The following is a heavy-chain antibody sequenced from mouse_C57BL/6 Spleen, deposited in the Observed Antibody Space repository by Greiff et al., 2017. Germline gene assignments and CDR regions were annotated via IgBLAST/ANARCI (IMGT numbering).Heavy chain of an antibody. CDR2: IYPGGGYT. Sequence: QVQLQQSGAELVRPGTSVKMSCKASGYTFTNYWIGWAKPRPGHGLEWIGDIYPGGGYTNYNEKYKSKATLTADKSSSTAYMQFSNLTSEDSAIYYCARSPGNYFDYWGQGTTLTGSS. CDR1: GYTFTNYW. V-gene: IGHV1-63*01. D-gene: IGHD1-1*02. J-gene: IGHJ2*01. CDR3: ARSPGNYFDY.